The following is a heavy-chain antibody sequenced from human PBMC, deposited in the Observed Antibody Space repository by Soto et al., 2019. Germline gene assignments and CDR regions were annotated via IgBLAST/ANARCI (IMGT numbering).Heavy chain of an antibody. CDR3: AKDDFTDRGDDYFDY. J-gene: IGHJ4*02. Sequence: GGSLRLSCAASGFSFTNFAMSCVRQAPGKGLEWVAGIGASGDITWYADSVKGRLSISRDNSKNTLYLQLNSLRFEDTAVYYCAKDDFTDRGDDYFDYWGPGTLVTVS. V-gene: IGHV3-23*01. CDR1: GFSFTNFA. D-gene: IGHD2-21*02. CDR2: IGASGDIT.